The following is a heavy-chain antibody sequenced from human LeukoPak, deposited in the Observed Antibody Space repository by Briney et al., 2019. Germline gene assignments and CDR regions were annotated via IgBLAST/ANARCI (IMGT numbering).Heavy chain of an antibody. Sequence: SETLSLTCTVSGGSISSSSYYWGWIRQPPGKGLEWIGSIYYSGSTYYNPSLKSRVTISVDTSKNQFSLKLSSVTAADTAVYYCARDDCSGGSCYRAWGQGALVTVSS. V-gene: IGHV4-39*07. CDR2: IYYSGST. CDR1: GGSISSSSYY. D-gene: IGHD2-15*01. J-gene: IGHJ5*02. CDR3: ARDDCSGGSCYRA.